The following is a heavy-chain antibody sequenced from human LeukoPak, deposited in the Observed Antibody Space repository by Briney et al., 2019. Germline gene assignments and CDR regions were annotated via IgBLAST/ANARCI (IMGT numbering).Heavy chain of an antibody. CDR3: ARTLVDYVWGSYRYTGFDY. J-gene: IGHJ4*02. V-gene: IGHV2-5*02. CDR1: GFSLSTSGVG. D-gene: IGHD3-16*02. CDR2: IYWDDDK. Sequence: SGPTLVKPTQTLTLTCTFSGFSLSTSGVGVGWIRQPPGKALEWLALIYWDDDKRYSPSLKSRLTITKDTSKNQVALTMTNMDPVDTATYYCARTLVDYVWGSYRYTGFDYWGQGTLVTVSS.